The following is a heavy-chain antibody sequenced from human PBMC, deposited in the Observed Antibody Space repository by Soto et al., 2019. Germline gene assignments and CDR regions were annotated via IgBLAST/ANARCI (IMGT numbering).Heavy chain of an antibody. V-gene: IGHV4-39*01. CDR1: GGSISISHYY. CDR3: ARAPGMVAAVSSFSP. J-gene: IGHJ5*02. Sequence: SETLSLTCTVSGGSISISHYYWGWIRQPPGRGLEWIGTIYYSGSTYYNPSLQSRVTISVDTSKNQFSLNLYPVTAADTAVYYCARAPGMVAAVSSFSPWGQGTLVTVSS. CDR2: IYYSGST. D-gene: IGHD2-15*01.